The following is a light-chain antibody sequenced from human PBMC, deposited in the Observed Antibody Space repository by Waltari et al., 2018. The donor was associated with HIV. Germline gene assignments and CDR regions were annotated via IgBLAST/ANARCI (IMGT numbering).Light chain of an antibody. CDR1: QSLLHQNGQNY. Sequence: DIAMIQSPDSLAVSPGEAASIHCRSSQSLLHQNGQNYLDWYIQRPGQAPELLIYLGSRRASGVPDRIAGSGSGTNFILKISRVEPEDVGVYYCMHGQQTPVFGQGTKVEV. CDR2: LGS. J-gene: IGKJ1*01. V-gene: IGKV2-28*01. CDR3: MHGQQTPV.